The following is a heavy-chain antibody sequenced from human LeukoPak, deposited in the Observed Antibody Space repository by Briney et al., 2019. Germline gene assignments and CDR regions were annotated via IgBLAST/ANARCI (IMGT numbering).Heavy chain of an antibody. D-gene: IGHD4-23*01. CDR1: GGSLSYYY. J-gene: IGHJ3*02. Sequence: SETLSLTCAVYGGSLSYYYWSWIRQSPEKGLEWIGEINRSGSTNYNPSLKSRVTISVDKSKNQFSLKPSSVTAADTAVYYCAREPPLDLSLPGYGGKGDAFDIWGQGTMVTVSS. CDR2: INRSGST. CDR3: AREPPLDLSLPGYGGKGDAFDI. V-gene: IGHV4-34*01.